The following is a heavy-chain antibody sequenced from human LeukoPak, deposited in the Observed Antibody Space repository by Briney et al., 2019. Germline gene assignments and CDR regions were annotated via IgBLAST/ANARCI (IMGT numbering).Heavy chain of an antibody. CDR1: GCTFTGYY. D-gene: IGHD1-26*01. CDR2: INPNSGGT. J-gene: IGHJ4*02. CDR3: ARVWVGAVDY. Sequence: ASVKVSCKASGCTFTGYYMHWVRQAPGQGLEWMGWINPNSGGTNYAQKFQGRVTMTRDTSISTAYMELSRLRSDDTSVYYCARVWVGAVDYWGQGTLVTVSS. V-gene: IGHV1-2*02.